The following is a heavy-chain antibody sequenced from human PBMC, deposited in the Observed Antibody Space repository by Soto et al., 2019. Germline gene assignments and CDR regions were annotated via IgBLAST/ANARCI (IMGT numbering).Heavy chain of an antibody. CDR2: IYSGGDT. Sequence: VQLVESGGGLIQPGGSLRLSCAASGFTVSSNSLSWVRQAPGNGLEWVSVIYSGGDTSYADSVKGRFTISTDNSKNTVFLQMNSLRAEDTAVYYCARDWGGDAGLYWSFDLWGRGTMVTVSS. J-gene: IGHJ2*01. V-gene: IGHV3-53*01. CDR1: GFTVSSNS. D-gene: IGHD3-10*01. CDR3: ARDWGGDAGLYWSFDL.